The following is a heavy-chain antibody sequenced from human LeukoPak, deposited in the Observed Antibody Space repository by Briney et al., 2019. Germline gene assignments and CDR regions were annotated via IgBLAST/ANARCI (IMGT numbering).Heavy chain of an antibody. CDR2: INPNSGGT. D-gene: IGHD3-10*01. J-gene: IGHJ4*02. V-gene: IGHV1-2*04. CDR3: ARGPLLYYYGSGSAFDY. CDR1: GYTFTGYY. Sequence: ASVKVSCKASGYTFTGYYMHWERQAPGQGLEWMGWINPNSGGTNYAQKFQGWVTMTRDTSISTAYMELSRLRSDDTAVYYCARGPLLYYYGSGSAFDYWGQGTLVTVSS.